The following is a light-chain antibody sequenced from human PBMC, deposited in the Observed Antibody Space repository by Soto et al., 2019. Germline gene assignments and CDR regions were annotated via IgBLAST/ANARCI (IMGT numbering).Light chain of an antibody. CDR2: AAS. CDR1: QGISTY. Sequence: DIQMTQSPSSLSVSAGDRVTITCRASQGISTYLAWYQQQTGKVPKLLIYAASTLQSGVPSRFSGSGSGTDFTLTISSLQPEDVATYYCQKYNGAPRAFGQGTKVEIK. CDR3: QKYNGAPRA. J-gene: IGKJ1*01. V-gene: IGKV1-27*01.